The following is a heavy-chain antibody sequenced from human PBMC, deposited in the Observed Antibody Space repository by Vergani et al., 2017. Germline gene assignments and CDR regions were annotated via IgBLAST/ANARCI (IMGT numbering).Heavy chain of an antibody. V-gene: IGHV5-51*01. CDR2: IYPGDSDT. Sequence: EVQLVQSGAEVKKPGESLKISCKGSGFSFSTYWIGWVRQMPGKGLEWMGIIYPGDSDTRYSPSFQGRVSISVDKSISTTYLEWNSLKASDTAIYYCARGGSNYYYFDVWGKGTTVIVSS. J-gene: IGHJ6*03. CDR3: ARGGSNYYYFDV. D-gene: IGHD6-13*01. CDR1: GFSFSTYW.